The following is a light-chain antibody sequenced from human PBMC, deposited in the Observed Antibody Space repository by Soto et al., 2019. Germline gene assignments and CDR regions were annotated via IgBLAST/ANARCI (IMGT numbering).Light chain of an antibody. Sequence: QSALTGALSASWSPGQSVTISCTGTSSDVGGYNYVSWYQQHPGKAPKLMIYEVSKRPSGVPDRFSGSKSGNTASLTVSGLQAEDEADYYCSSYAGSNNYVFGTGTKVTVL. V-gene: IGLV2-8*01. J-gene: IGLJ1*01. CDR3: SSYAGSNNYV. CDR1: SSDVGGYNY. CDR2: EVS.